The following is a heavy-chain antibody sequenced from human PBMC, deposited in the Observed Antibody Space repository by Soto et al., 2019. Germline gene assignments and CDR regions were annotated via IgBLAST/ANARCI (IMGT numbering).Heavy chain of an antibody. CDR2: IWYDGSNK. J-gene: IGHJ4*02. Sequence: PGGSLRLSCAASGFTFSSYGIHWVRQAPGKGLEWVAVIWYDGSNKYYADSVKGRFTISRDNSKNTLYLQMNSLRAEDTAVYYCARDLAVASFDYWGQGTLVTVSS. D-gene: IGHD6-19*01. CDR1: GFTFSSYG. CDR3: ARDLAVASFDY. V-gene: IGHV3-33*01.